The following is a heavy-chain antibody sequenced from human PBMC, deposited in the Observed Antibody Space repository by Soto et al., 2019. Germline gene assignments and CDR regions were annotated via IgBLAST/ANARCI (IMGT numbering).Heavy chain of an antibody. CDR1: GYTFTDYD. D-gene: IGHD2-21*02. J-gene: IGHJ4*02. Sequence: QVRVVQSGAEVKKPGASVKVSCKTSGYTFTDYDINWVRQAPGQGLEGMGWVSPDHGNAGYARQFQGRITMTSDTTINTVFMELTNLRPEDTAVYYCAVTAGYWGQGTNVSVSS. CDR3: AVTAGY. CDR2: VSPDHGNA. V-gene: IGHV1-8*01.